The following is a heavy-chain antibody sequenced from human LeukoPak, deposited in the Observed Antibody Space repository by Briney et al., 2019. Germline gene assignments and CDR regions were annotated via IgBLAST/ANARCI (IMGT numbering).Heavy chain of an antibody. J-gene: IGHJ2*01. CDR2: IHYTGAT. CDR3: ARGVLGPYYFDL. V-gene: IGHV4-34*01. D-gene: IGHD7-27*01. Sequence: PSETLSLTCAVYGGTFRGYYWSWIRQPPGKGLEWIGEIHYTGATNYKPSLKSRVTISGDPSKNQVSLRVYSVTAADTAVYYCARGVLGPYYFDLWGRGTLVNVSS. CDR1: GGTFRGYY.